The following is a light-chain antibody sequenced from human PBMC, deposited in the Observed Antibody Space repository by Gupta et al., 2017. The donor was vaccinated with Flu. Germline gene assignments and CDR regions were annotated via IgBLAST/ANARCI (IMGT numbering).Light chain of an antibody. V-gene: IGKV3-11*01. CDR1: QSVSSY. CDR2: DAS. J-gene: IGKJ2*01. Sequence: TLSLSPGERATLSCRASQSVSSYLAWYQQKPGQAPRLLIYDASNRATGIPARFSGSGSGTDFTLTISSLEPEDFAVYYCQQRSNWPPGYTFGQGTKLEIK. CDR3: QQRSNWPPGYT.